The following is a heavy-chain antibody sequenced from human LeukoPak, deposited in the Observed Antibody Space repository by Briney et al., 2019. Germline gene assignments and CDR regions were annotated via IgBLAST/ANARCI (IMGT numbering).Heavy chain of an antibody. CDR3: AVLSDGAYCGGDCFYLDY. CDR1: GGTFSSYA. CDR2: IIPIFGTA. J-gene: IGHJ4*02. Sequence: ASVKVSCKASGGTFSSYAISWVRQAPGQGLEWMGGIIPIFGTANYAQNFQGRVTITADKSTGTVYMELSSLRSQDTAVYYCAVLSDGAYCGGDCFYLDYWGQGTLVTVSS. V-gene: IGHV1-69*06. D-gene: IGHD2-21*02.